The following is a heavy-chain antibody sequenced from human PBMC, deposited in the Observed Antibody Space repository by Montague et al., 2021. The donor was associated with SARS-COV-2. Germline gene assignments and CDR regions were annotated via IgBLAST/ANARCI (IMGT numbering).Heavy chain of an antibody. D-gene: IGHD3-22*01. J-gene: IGHJ4*02. CDR1: GGSFSDYY. V-gene: IGHV4-34*01. CDR3: ARGRQHFNMIVVVMTGGEYVFDY. Sequence: SETLSLTCAVYGGSFSDYYWSWIRQPPGKGLEWIGEINHRGTSKYNPSLKSRVSISLDTSKNQFSLYLSSVTAADTAVYYCARGRQHFNMIVVVMTGGEYVFDYWGQGTLVTVSS. CDR2: INHRGTS.